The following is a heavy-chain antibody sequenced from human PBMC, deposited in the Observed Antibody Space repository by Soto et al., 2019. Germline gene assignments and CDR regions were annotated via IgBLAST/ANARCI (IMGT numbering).Heavy chain of an antibody. V-gene: IGHV3-23*01. CDR3: VKQQMRHIRAFDY. J-gene: IGHJ4*02. D-gene: IGHD3-10*01. CDR1: GFTFSNYA. CDR2: ISGSGGST. Sequence: EVQLLESGGGLVQPGESLRRSCAVSGFTFSNYAMSWVRQVPGKGLEWVSTISGSGGSTYYADSVKGRFTISRDNSKNTMYLQMNGLRAEDTAVYYCVKQQMRHIRAFDYWGQGTLGTVSS.